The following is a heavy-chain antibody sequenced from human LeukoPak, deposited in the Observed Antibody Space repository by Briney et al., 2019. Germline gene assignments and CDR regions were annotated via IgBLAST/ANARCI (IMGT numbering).Heavy chain of an antibody. CDR2: INPNSGDT. CDR3: ARAYTGFEAFDY. D-gene: IGHD5-12*01. CDR1: GYTFTGYF. J-gene: IGHJ4*02. Sequence: ASVKVSCKASGYTFTGYFIHWVRQAPGQGLEWVGWINPNSGDTNYAQKFQGRVTMTRDTSVNTAYMDLISLRSDDTAVYHCARAYTGFEAFDYWGQGVPVTVSS. V-gene: IGHV1-2*02.